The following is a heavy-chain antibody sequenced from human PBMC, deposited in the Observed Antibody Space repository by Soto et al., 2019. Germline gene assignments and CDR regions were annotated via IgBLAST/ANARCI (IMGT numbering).Heavy chain of an antibody. D-gene: IGHD5-12*01. CDR1: GYTFTSYA. CDR2: INAGNGNT. V-gene: IGHV1-3*01. Sequence: VKVSCKASGYTFTSYAMHWVRQAPGQRLEWMGWINAGNGNTKYSQKFQGRVTITRDTSASTAYMELSSLRSEDTAVYYCARGKLRDGYISPTFFDYWGQGTLVTVSS. CDR3: ARGKLRDGYISPTFFDY. J-gene: IGHJ4*02.